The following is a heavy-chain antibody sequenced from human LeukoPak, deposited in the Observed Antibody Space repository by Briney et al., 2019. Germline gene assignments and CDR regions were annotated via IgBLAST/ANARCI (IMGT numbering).Heavy chain of an antibody. CDR1: GYTFTSYG. CDR3: ARAYSSSSGTYWFDP. Sequence: GASVTVSFKASGYTFTSYGISWVRQAPGQGLEWMGWISAYNGNTNYAQKLQGRVTMTTDTSTSTAYMELRSLRSDDTAVYYCARAYSSSSGTYWFDPWGQGTLVTVSS. J-gene: IGHJ5*02. V-gene: IGHV1-18*01. CDR2: ISAYNGNT. D-gene: IGHD6-6*01.